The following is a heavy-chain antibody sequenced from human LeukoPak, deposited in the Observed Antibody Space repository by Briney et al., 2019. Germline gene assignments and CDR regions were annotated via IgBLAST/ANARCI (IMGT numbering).Heavy chain of an antibody. D-gene: IGHD5-18*01. CDR3: AKGWQLWYYFDY. Sequence: GGSLRLSCAVSGFTFDDYAMHWIRQPPGQGLEWVSLISGDGASTYYADSVKRRFTISRDNSKNSLYLQMNSLRTEDTALYYCAKGWQLWYYFDYWGQGTRVTVSS. CDR2: ISGDGAST. CDR1: GFTFDDYA. J-gene: IGHJ4*02. V-gene: IGHV3-43*02.